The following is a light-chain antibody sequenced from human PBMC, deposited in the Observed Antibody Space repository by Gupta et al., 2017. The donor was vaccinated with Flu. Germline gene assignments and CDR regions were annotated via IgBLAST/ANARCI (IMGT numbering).Light chain of an antibody. J-gene: IGKJ4*01. Sequence: EIVFTQSPGTLSLSPGERATLSCRASQSVSSGYLAWYQQKPGQAPRLLIYGASSRATGIPDRFSGSGSGTDFTLTISRLEPEDFAVYYCQQYGSSPLTFGGGTKVEIK. CDR2: GAS. CDR3: QQYGSSPLT. V-gene: IGKV3-20*01. CDR1: QSVSSGY.